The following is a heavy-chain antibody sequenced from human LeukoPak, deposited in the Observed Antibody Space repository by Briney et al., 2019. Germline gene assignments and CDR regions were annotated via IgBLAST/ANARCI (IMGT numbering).Heavy chain of an antibody. V-gene: IGHV1-69*04. Sequence: ASVKVSCKASGGTFSSYAISWVRQAPGQGLEWMGRIIPTLGIANYAQKFQGRVTITADKSTSTAYMELSSLRSEDTAVYYCARESSDEQWLVYAFDIWGQGTMVTVSS. CDR3: ARESSDEQWLVYAFDI. D-gene: IGHD6-19*01. CDR2: IIPTLGIA. J-gene: IGHJ3*02. CDR1: GGTFSSYA.